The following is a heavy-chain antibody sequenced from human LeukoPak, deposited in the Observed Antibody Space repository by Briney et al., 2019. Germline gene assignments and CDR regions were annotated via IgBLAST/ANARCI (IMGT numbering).Heavy chain of an antibody. Sequence: ASVKVSCKASGYTFTGYYMHWVRRAPGQGLEWIGWNNPNSGGTNYAQKFQGRVTMTRDTSISTAYMELSRLRSDDTAVYYCARVGVLLWFGESMGDDAFDIWGQGTMVTVSS. CDR1: GYTFTGYY. D-gene: IGHD3-10*01. CDR3: ARVGVLLWFGESMGDDAFDI. J-gene: IGHJ3*02. CDR2: NNPNSGGT. V-gene: IGHV1-2*02.